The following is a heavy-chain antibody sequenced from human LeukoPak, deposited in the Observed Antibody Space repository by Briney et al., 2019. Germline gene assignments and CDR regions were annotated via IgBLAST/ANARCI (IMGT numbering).Heavy chain of an antibody. V-gene: IGHV4-34*01. CDR3: ARPKVDY. Sequence: MASGTLSLTCAVYGGSFSGYYWSWIRQPPGKGLEWIGEINHSGSTNYNPSLKSRVTISVDTSKNQFSLKLSSVTAADTAVYYCARPKVDYWGQGTLVTVSS. J-gene: IGHJ4*02. CDR2: INHSGST. CDR1: GGSFSGYY.